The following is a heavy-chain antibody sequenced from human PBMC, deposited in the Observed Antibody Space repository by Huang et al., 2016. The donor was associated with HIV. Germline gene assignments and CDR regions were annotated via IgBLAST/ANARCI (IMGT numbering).Heavy chain of an antibody. J-gene: IGHJ4*02. V-gene: IGHV1-24*01. CDR3: ATVYRRFRNHDSGDYYFDY. Sequence: QVQLVQSGAEVKKPGASVKVSCKVSGYTLTELSMHWVRQAPGKGLEWVVGVEPKDGETIDAQKFQGRVTMTEDTSTDTAYMELSSLRSEDTAVYYCATVYRRFRNHDSGDYYFDYWDQGTLVTVSS. D-gene: IGHD3-22*01. CDR2: VEPKDGET. CDR1: GYTLTELS.